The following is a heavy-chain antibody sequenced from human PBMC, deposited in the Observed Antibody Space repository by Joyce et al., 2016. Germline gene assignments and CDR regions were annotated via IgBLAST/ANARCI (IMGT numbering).Heavy chain of an antibody. CDR3: ARSTGGSYLFGMDV. V-gene: IGHV4-61*02. Sequence: QVQLQESGPGLVKPSQTLTLTCTVSGASATSGSFYWRWIRQPAGKGLEWIGRIYTTGSTNYKSSLKSRVTMALDTSKNQVSLKLNSVTAADTAVYYCARSTGGSYLFGMDVWGQGTTVTVSS. D-gene: IGHD1-26*01. J-gene: IGHJ6*02. CDR2: IYTTGST. CDR1: GASATSGSFY.